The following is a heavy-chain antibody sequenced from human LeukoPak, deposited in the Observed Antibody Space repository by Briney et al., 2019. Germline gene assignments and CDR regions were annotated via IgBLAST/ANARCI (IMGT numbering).Heavy chain of an antibody. CDR2: IKEDGSEL. J-gene: IGHJ4*02. CDR1: GFTFSDYW. Sequence: GGSLRLSCAASGFTFSDYWMSWVRQAPGKGLKWVANIKEDGSELYYVDSLKGRFTISRDNAKNSLYLQMNSLRAEDTFVYYCARALGYCSSTSCYMGADYFDYWGQGTLVTVSS. D-gene: IGHD2-2*02. CDR3: ARALGYCSSTSCYMGADYFDY. V-gene: IGHV3-7*01.